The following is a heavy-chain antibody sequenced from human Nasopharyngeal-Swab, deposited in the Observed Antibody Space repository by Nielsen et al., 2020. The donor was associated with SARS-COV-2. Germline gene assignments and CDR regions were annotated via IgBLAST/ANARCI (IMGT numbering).Heavy chain of an antibody. V-gene: IGHV1-8*01. D-gene: IGHD3-9*01. Sequence: ASVKVSCKASGYTFTSYDINWVRQATGQGLEWMGWMNPNSGNTGYAQKFQGRVTTTRNTSISTAYMELSSLRSEDTAVYYCARAWRNFDWLYLDYWGQGTLVTVSS. J-gene: IGHJ4*02. CDR3: ARAWRNFDWLYLDY. CDR2: MNPNSGNT. CDR1: GYTFTSYD.